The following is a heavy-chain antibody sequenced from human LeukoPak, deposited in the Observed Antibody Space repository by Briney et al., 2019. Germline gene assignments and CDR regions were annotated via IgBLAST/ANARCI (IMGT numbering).Heavy chain of an antibody. V-gene: IGHV5-51*01. Sequence: GESLKISCKGSGYSFTSCWIGWVRQMPGKGLEWMGIIYPGDSDTRYSPSFQGQVTISADKSISTAYLQWSSLKASDTAMYYCARVGSQAAAGTYYYGMDVWGQGTTVTVSS. D-gene: IGHD6-13*01. CDR2: IYPGDSDT. J-gene: IGHJ6*02. CDR1: GYSFTSCW. CDR3: ARVGSQAAAGTYYYGMDV.